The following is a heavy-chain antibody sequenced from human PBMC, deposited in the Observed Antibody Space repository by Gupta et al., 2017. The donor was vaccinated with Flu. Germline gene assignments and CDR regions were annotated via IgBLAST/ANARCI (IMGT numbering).Heavy chain of an antibody. CDR2: IIPIFGTA. Sequence: QVQLVQSGAEVKKPGSSVKVSCKASGGTFRTYGIGWVRQAPGQGLEYMGGIIPIFGTAEYAQRFQGRVTITAAESTSTAYMEVSSLRSEATAVYYCAGGLYSSATRPLEYWGQGTLVTVSS. J-gene: IGHJ4*02. CDR3: AGGLYSSATRPLEY. CDR1: GGTFRTYG. D-gene: IGHD6-25*01. V-gene: IGHV1-69*01.